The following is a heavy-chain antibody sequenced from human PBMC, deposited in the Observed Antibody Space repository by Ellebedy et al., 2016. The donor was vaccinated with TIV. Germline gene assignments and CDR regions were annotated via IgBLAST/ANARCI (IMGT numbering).Heavy chain of an antibody. CDR3: TGQLALDY. CDR1: GGSISSSSYY. J-gene: IGHJ4*02. CDR2: IYSSGTT. V-gene: IGHV4-39*07. D-gene: IGHD1-14*01. Sequence: MPSKTLSLTCSVSGGSISSSSYYWGWIRQAPGKGLEWIGSIYSSGTTYYNPSLKSRVTISLATAKNQISLKLTSVTAADTAVYYRTGQLALDYWGQGTPVTVSS.